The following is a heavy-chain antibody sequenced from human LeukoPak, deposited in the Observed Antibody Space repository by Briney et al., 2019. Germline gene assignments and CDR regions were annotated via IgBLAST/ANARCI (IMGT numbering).Heavy chain of an antibody. V-gene: IGHV3-7*01. Sequence: GGSLRLSCVASGFTSSAFWMSWVRRPPGKGLEWVANIKKDGSEKEYVDSVKGRFSIFRDNAKNPVYLQMNSLRAEDTAVYYCATFAGVVPGGSLRWGKGTTVIVSS. CDR1: GFTSSAFW. CDR3: ATFAGVVPGGSLR. CDR2: IKKDGSEK. D-gene: IGHD2-2*01. J-gene: IGHJ6*04.